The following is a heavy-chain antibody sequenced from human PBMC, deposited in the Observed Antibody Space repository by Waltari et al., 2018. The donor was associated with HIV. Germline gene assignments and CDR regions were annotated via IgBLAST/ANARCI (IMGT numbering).Heavy chain of an antibody. CDR1: GFTFVYHA. D-gene: IGHD6-19*01. CDR2: IRSKAYGGTT. Sequence: EVQLVESGGGLVQPGRSLSLSCTASGFTFVYHAMRWVRQAPGKGLEWVGFIRSKAYGGTTEYAASVKGRFTISRDDSKSIAYLQMNSLKTEDTAVYYCIRDRVVAGTVYWGQGTLVTVSS. J-gene: IGHJ4*02. V-gene: IGHV3-49*04. CDR3: IRDRVVAGTVY.